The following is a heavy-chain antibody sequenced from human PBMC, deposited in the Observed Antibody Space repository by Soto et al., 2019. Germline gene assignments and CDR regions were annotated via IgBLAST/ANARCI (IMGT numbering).Heavy chain of an antibody. CDR3: ARPGSLGSFDY. D-gene: IGHD7-27*01. CDR2: ISRSSSYI. CDR1: GFTFSSYS. V-gene: IGHV3-21*01. J-gene: IGHJ4*02. Sequence: EVQLVESGGGLVKPGGSLRLSCAASGFTFSSYSMNWVRQAPGKGLEWVSSISRSSSYIYYADSVKGRFTISRDNAKNSLYLQMNSLRAEDTAAYYCARPGSLGSFDYWGQGTLVTVSS.